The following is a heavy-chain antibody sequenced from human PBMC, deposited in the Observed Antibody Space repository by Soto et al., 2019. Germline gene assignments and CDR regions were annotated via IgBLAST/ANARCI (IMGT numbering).Heavy chain of an antibody. V-gene: IGHV3-30-3*01. Sequence: GGSLRLSCAASGFTFSSYAMHWVRQAPGKGLEWVAVISYDGSNKYYADSVKGRFTISRDNSKNTLYLQMNSLRAEDTAVYYCARVPRAGYYYYGMDVWGQGTTVTVSS. CDR2: ISYDGSNK. CDR3: ARVPRAGYYYYGMDV. CDR1: GFTFSSYA. J-gene: IGHJ6*02. D-gene: IGHD6-25*01.